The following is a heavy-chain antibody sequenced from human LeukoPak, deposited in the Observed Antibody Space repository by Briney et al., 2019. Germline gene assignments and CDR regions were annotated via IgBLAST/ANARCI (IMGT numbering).Heavy chain of an antibody. J-gene: IGHJ4*02. V-gene: IGHV4-39*07. CDR1: GGSIISSIYY. CDR2: IYYSGST. CDR3: ATNREYFDY. Sequence: SETLSLTCTASGGSIISSIYYWGWIRQPPGKGLEWVGSIYYSGSTYYNPSLKSRVTISVDTSKHQFSLKLTSVTAADTAVYYCATNREYFDYWGQGTLVTVSS. D-gene: IGHD1-14*01.